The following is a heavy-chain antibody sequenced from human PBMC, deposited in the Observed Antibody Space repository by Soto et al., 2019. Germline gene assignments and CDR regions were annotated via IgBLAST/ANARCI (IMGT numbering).Heavy chain of an antibody. V-gene: IGHV3-30-3*01. J-gene: IGHJ6*02. CDR2: ISYDGSNK. CDR3: ARDARPYYYSGMDV. CDR1: GFTFSSYA. Sequence: QVQLVESGGGVVQPGRSLRLSCAASGFTFSSYAMHWVRQAPGKGLEWVAVISYDGSNKYYADSVKGRFTISRDNSKNTLYLQMNSLRAEDTAVYYCARDARPYYYSGMDVWGQGTTVTVSS.